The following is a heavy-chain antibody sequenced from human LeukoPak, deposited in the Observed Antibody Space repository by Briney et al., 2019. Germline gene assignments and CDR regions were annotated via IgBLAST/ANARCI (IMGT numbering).Heavy chain of an antibody. Sequence: SETLSLTCAVYGGSFSGYYWSWIRQPPGKGLEWIGEINHSGSTYYNPSLKSRVTISVDTSKNQFSLKLSSVTAADTAVYYCATMSGSYSVDYWGQGTLVTVSS. D-gene: IGHD1-26*01. V-gene: IGHV4-34*01. CDR3: ATMSGSYSVDY. CDR1: GGSFSGYY. J-gene: IGHJ4*02. CDR2: INHSGST.